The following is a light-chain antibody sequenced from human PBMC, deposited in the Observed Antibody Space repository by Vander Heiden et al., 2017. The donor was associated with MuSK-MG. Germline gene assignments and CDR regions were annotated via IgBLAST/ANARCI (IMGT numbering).Light chain of an antibody. Sequence: QAGLTQPPSVSKGWRQTATLTCTGNSNSVGNQGAAWLQQHQGHHPNILTYRNTTRPSGSAERCSTARSGNTAALTITGLQTEDEADYYCSAGYSSLSVWVFGGGTKRTVL. CDR3: SAGYSSLSVWV. CDR2: RNT. CDR1: SNSVGNQG. V-gene: IGLV10-54*04. J-gene: IGLJ3*02.